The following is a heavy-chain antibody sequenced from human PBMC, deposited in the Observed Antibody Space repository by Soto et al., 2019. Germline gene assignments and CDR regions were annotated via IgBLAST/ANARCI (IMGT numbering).Heavy chain of an antibody. V-gene: IGHV4-4*07. Sequence: PSETLSLTCSVSGGSMRSYYWNWLRQPAGKGLEWIGRIYSRGDTNYNPSVKRRVTMSVDTSKNEFSLRLNSVTAADTAVYYCAGIGEDVYYGMDVWGQGNTVTVSS. D-gene: IGHD2-21*01. CDR1: GGSMRSYY. CDR3: AGIGEDVYYGMDV. CDR2: IYSRGDT. J-gene: IGHJ6*02.